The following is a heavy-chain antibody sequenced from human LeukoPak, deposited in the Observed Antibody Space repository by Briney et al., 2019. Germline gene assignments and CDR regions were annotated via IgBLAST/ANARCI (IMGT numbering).Heavy chain of an antibody. Sequence: GRSLRLSCAASEFTFSSYNMYWVRQAPGKGLEWVAVISSDGSNKYYADSVKGRFTISRDNSKNTLYLQMNSMRTEDTAVYYCAKVAYVFRSGYSTPYYFDYWGQGTLVTVSS. CDR2: ISSDGSNK. V-gene: IGHV3-30-3*01. D-gene: IGHD3-3*01. J-gene: IGHJ4*02. CDR3: AKVAYVFRSGYSTPYYFDY. CDR1: EFTFSSYN.